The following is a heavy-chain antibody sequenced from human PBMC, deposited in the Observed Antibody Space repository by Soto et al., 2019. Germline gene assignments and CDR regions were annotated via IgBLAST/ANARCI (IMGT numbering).Heavy chain of an antibody. D-gene: IGHD2-21*02. J-gene: IGHJ6*02. CDR3: AKAMVVTLLRRQYYYYGMDV. V-gene: IGHV3-30*18. CDR1: GFTFSSYG. CDR2: ISYDGSNK. Sequence: LRHSCAASGFTFSSYGMHWVRQAPGKGLEWVAVISYDGSNKYYADSVKGRFTISRDNSKNTLYLQMNSLRAEDTAVYYCAKAMVVTLLRRQYYYYGMDVWGQGTTVTVSS.